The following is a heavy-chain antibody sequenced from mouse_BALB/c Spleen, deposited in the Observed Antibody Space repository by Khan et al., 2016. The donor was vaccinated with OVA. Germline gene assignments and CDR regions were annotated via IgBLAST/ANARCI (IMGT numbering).Heavy chain of an antibody. CDR2: IWGGGTT. Sequence: QVQLKESGPGLVAPSQSLSITCSVSGFSLTDYDVSWIRQPPGKGLEWLGVIWGGGTTYYNSVLESRLSISKDNCKCRVFIKMNSLQTDDTAMYYCAKGVWSYYYSVDYWGQGTSVTVSS. CDR1: GFSLTDYD. V-gene: IGHV2-6-5*01. J-gene: IGHJ4*01. CDR3: AKGVWSYYYSVDY.